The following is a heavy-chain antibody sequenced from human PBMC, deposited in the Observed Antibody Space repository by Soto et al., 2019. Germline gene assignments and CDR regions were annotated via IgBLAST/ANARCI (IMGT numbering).Heavy chain of an antibody. CDR3: AREKWLVRRNDPFDI. D-gene: IGHD6-19*01. CDR1: GYTFINYY. J-gene: IGHJ3*02. V-gene: IGHV1-46*01. CDR2: INPNGGST. Sequence: QVQLVQSGAEVKKPGASVKVSCKASGYTFINYYMHWVRQAPGQGLEWMGIINPNGGSTTYAQKFQGRVTLTRDTSANTVNMERSSLRYEDTDVYYCAREKWLVRRNDPFDIWGQGTMVTVSS.